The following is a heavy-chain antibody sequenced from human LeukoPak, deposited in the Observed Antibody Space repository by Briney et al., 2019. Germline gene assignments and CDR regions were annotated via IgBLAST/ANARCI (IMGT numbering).Heavy chain of an antibody. CDR3: ASSRDGYNYGIDAFDL. CDR2: INTNTGKP. D-gene: IGHD5-24*01. Sequence: GASVKVSCKASGYTFTSYAMNWVRQAPGQGLEWMGWINTNTGKPTYAQGFTGRFVLFLDTSVSTAYLQISSLKAEDTAVYYCASSRDGYNYGIDAFDLWGQGTMVTVSS. V-gene: IGHV7-4-1*02. J-gene: IGHJ3*01. CDR1: GYTFTSYA.